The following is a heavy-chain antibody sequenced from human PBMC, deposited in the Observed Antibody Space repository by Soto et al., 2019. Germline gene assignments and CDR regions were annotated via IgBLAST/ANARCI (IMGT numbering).Heavy chain of an antibody. CDR2: INQDGNED. CDR1: GFIFSSYW. CDR3: ARPGDGQHDFLDY. V-gene: IGHV3-7*01. Sequence: PGVSLRLSCAASGFIFSSYWMNWVRQAPGKGLEWVANINQDGNEDNLLDSVKGRFTISRDNAKNSLFLQMNSLRVDDTAVYYCARPGDGQHDFLDYWGQGALVPVYS. D-gene: IGHD1-1*01. J-gene: IGHJ4*02.